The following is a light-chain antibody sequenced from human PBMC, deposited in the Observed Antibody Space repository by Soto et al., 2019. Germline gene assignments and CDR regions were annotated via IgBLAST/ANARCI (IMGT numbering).Light chain of an antibody. CDR1: QSVSYY. Sequence: EIVLTQSPGTLSLSPGERATLSCRASQSVSYYLAWYQQKPGQAPRLLFFDASNRATGVPARFSAGGSGTDFTLIISSLEPEDFAVYYCQQRVNWPPTFGGGTKVDIK. CDR3: QQRVNWPPT. CDR2: DAS. J-gene: IGKJ4*01. V-gene: IGKV3-11*01.